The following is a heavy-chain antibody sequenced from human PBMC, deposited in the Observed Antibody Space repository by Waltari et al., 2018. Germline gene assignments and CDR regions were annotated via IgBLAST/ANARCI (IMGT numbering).Heavy chain of an antibody. D-gene: IGHD3-16*01. CDR3: ARGGGSPRAGFSMDAFDI. CDR2: IIPSFGTA. Sequence: QVQLVQSGAEVKKPGSSVKVSCKASGGTFSSYAISWVRRATGQGLEWMGGIIPSFGTANYAQKFQGRVTITTDESTSTAYMELGSLRSEDTAVYYCARGGGSPRAGFSMDAFDIWGQGTMVTVSS. J-gene: IGHJ3*02. V-gene: IGHV1-69*05. CDR1: GGTFSSYA.